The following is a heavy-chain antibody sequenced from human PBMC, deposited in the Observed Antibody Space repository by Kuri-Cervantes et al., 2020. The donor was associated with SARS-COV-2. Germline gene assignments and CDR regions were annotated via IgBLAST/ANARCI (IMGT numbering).Heavy chain of an antibody. CDR2: INHSGST. CDR1: GGSFSGYH. D-gene: IGHD3-3*01. CDR3: ARQMMSSITIFGVVITRNWFDP. J-gene: IGHJ5*02. V-gene: IGHV4-34*01. Sequence: SETLSLTCAVYGGSFSGYHWSWIRQPPGKGLEWIGEINHSGSTNYNPSLKSRVTISVDTSKNQSSLKLSSVTAADTAVYYCARQMMSSITIFGVVITRNWFDPWGQGTLVTVSS.